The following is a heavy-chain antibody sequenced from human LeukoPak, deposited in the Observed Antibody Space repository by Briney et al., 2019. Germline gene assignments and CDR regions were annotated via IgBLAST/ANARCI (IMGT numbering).Heavy chain of an antibody. D-gene: IGHD1-7*01. CDR2: INPSGGST. CDR1: GYTLTSYF. CDR3: ARDQDWNYAFDI. V-gene: IGHV1-46*01. J-gene: IGHJ3*02. Sequence: RASVKVSCKASGYTLTSYFIHWVRQAPGQGLKWMGIINPSGGSTSYAQKFQGRVTMTRDTSTSTVYMELSSLRSEDTAVYYCARDQDWNYAFDIWGQGTMVTVSS.